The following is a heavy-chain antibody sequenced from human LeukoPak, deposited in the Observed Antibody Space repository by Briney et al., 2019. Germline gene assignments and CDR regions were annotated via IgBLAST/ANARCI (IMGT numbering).Heavy chain of an antibody. CDR1: GFTVSSNY. Sequence: GRSLRLSCAASGFTVSSNYMSWVRQAPGKGLEWVSVIYSGGSTYYADSVKGRFTISRDNSKNTLYLQMNSLRAEDTAVYYCASRVTRYSDFDYWGQGTLVTVSS. CDR2: IYSGGST. CDR3: ASRVTRYSDFDY. D-gene: IGHD2-21*01. V-gene: IGHV3-66*01. J-gene: IGHJ4*02.